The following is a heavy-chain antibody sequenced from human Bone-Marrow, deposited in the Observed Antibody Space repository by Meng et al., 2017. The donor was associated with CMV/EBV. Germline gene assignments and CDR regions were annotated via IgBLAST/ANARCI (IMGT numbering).Heavy chain of an antibody. V-gene: IGHV3-21*01. D-gene: IGHD6-13*01. J-gene: IGHJ3*02. CDR2: ISSSSSYI. CDR3: ARVKGMGAFDI. Sequence: ETLSLTCAASGFTFSSYSMNWVRQAPGKGLEWVSSISSSSSYIYYADSVKGRFTISRDNAKNSLYLQMNSLRAEDTAVYYCARVKGMGAFDIWGQGTMVTVSS. CDR1: GFTFSSYS.